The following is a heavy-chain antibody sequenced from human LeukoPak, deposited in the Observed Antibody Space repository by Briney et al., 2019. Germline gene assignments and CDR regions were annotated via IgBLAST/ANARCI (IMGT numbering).Heavy chain of an antibody. Sequence: ASVKVSCKASGYTFTSYGIGWVRQAPGQGLEWMGWISAYNGNTNYAQKLQGRVTMTTDTSTSTAYMELRSLRSDDTAVYYCARASPRYCSSTSCRTGYYYMDVWGKGTTVTVSS. CDR3: ARASPRYCSSTSCRTGYYYMDV. V-gene: IGHV1-18*01. J-gene: IGHJ6*03. CDR2: ISAYNGNT. D-gene: IGHD2-2*01. CDR1: GYTFTSYG.